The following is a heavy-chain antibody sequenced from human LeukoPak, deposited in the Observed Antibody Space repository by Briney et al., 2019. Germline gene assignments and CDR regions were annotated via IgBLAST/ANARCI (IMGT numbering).Heavy chain of an antibody. CDR3: ARQLGYCSDGSCYFDY. D-gene: IGHD2-15*01. J-gene: IGHJ4*02. CDR1: GFTFSNYA. CDR2: ISTSGGST. V-gene: IGHV3-23*01. Sequence: GGSLRLSCAASGFTFSNYAMSWVRQAPGRGLEWVSAISTSGGSTYYADSVKGRFTISRDNSKNTLHLQMNSLRAEDTAVYHCARQLGYCSDGSCYFDYWGQGTLVTVSS.